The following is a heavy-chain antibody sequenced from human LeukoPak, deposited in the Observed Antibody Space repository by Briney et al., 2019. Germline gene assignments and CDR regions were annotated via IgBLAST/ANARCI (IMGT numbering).Heavy chain of an antibody. CDR2: ISSSSITM. V-gene: IGHV3-48*01. Sequence: LAGGSLRLSCAASDFTFTSYGMSWVRQVPGKGLEWVSYISSSSITMYYADSVKGRFTISRDNALNYLYLQMNSLRAEDTAVYYCARVCEADTGYDLAYFDSWGHGTLVTVSS. D-gene: IGHD2-15*01. CDR1: DFTFTSYG. CDR3: ARVCEADTGYDLAYFDS. J-gene: IGHJ4*01.